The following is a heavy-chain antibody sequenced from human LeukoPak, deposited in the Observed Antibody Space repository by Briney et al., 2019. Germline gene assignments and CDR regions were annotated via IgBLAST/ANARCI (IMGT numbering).Heavy chain of an antibody. J-gene: IGHJ6*03. CDR1: GYTFTIYD. CDR3: ARSAPQSIYYYYCYMDV. CDR2: MNPNSGNT. V-gene: IGHV1-8*03. Sequence: ASVKVSCKASGYTFTIYDINWVRQATGQGLEWMGWMNPNSGNTGYAQKFQGRVTITRNTSISTAYMELSSLRSEDTAVYYCARSAPQSIYYYYCYMDVWGKGTTVTVSS.